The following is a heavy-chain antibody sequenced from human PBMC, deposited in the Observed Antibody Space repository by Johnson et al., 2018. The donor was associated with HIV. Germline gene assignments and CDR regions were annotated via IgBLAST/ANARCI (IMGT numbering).Heavy chain of an antibody. V-gene: IGHV3-49*03. Sequence: MLLVESGGGLVQPGRSLRLSCTGSGFTFGDYAMSWFRQAPGKGLEWVGFIRSKAYGGTEEYAASLKDRFSISREDSKNIDYLQMNGLKNEETAVYYCNRFRPGCGVDIWGQGTVVTVSS. J-gene: IGHJ3*02. CDR3: NRFRPGCGVDI. D-gene: IGHD2-21*01. CDR1: GFTFGDYA. CDR2: IRSKAYGGTE.